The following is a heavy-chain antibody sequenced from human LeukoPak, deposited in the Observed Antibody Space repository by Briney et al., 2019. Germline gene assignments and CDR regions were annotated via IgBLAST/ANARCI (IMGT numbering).Heavy chain of an antibody. Sequence: SETLSLTCTVSGDSVNSGAYYWSWIRQSPGKGLEWIGDIYYRGSAYYNPSLTSRVTMSVDTSKNQFSLKLSSVTAADTAVYYCARGGGYNLFDYWGQGTLVTVSS. J-gene: IGHJ4*02. CDR1: GDSVNSGAYY. V-gene: IGHV4-61*08. D-gene: IGHD5-24*01. CDR2: IYYRGSA. CDR3: ARGGGYNLFDY.